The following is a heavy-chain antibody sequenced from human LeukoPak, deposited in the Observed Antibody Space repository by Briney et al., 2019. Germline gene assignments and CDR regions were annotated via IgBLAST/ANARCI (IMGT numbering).Heavy chain of an antibody. Sequence: GGSLRLSCAASGFTFRNYWMDWVRQAPGKGLEWVSSISSSSSSIFYADSVKGRFTISRDNAKNSLYLQMNSLRAEDTAVYYCAAQWLVRVNIWGQGTMVTVSS. D-gene: IGHD6-19*01. J-gene: IGHJ3*02. CDR2: ISSSSSSI. CDR1: GFTFRNYW. CDR3: AAQWLVRVNI. V-gene: IGHV3-21*01.